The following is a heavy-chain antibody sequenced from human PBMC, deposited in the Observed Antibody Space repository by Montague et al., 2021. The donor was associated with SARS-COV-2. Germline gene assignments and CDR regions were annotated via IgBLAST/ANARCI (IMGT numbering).Heavy chain of an antibody. V-gene: IGHV3-53*01. D-gene: IGHD3-16*01. CDR2: IYSGGRK. Sequence: SLRLSCAASGFSVNNNYMSWVRQPPGKGLEWVSLIYSGGRKYYADSVKGRFAIPRDSSNNTLYLHLNYLRAADTAVYYCARDLGESRDYWGQGTLVTVSS. CDR3: ARDLGESRDY. CDR1: GFSVNNNY. J-gene: IGHJ4*02.